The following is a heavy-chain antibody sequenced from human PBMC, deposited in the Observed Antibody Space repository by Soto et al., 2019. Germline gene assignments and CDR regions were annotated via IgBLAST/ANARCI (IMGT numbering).Heavy chain of an antibody. CDR3: ARLTVRVSGEDY. D-gene: IGHD2-15*01. Sequence: GGSLRLSCGASGFTFRSYWMHWVRQAPGKALVWVSRINPDGSSTTYADSVKGRFTISRDNAKHTLYLQMNSLRAEDTAVYYCARLTVRVSGEDYWGRGTLVTVGS. CDR2: INPDGSST. J-gene: IGHJ4*02. V-gene: IGHV3-74*01. CDR1: GFTFRSYW.